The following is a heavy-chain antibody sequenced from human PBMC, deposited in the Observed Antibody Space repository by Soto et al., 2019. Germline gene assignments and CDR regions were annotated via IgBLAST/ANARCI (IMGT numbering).Heavy chain of an antibody. J-gene: IGHJ4*02. V-gene: IGHV3-23*01. CDR3: AKVQRITMIVVVPDFDY. Sequence: GGSLRLSCAASGFTFSSYAMSWVRQAPGKGLEWVSAISGSGGSTYYADSVKGRFTISRDNSKNTLYLQMNSLRAEDTAVYYFAKVQRITMIVVVPDFDYWGQGTLVTVSS. CDR1: GFTFSSYA. CDR2: ISGSGGST. D-gene: IGHD3-22*01.